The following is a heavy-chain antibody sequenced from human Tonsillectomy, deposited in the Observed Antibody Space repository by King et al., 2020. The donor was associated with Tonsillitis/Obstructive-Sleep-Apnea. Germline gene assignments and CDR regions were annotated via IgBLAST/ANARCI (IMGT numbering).Heavy chain of an antibody. CDR3: ARGRQLAGNFYYYLDV. CDR2: IYYSGSI. CDR1: GYSISSNNW. J-gene: IGHJ6*03. Sequence: QLQESGPGLVKPSDTLSLTCAVSGYSISSNNWWGWIRQPPGKGLEWIGYIYYSGSIYYNPSLRSRLTMSVDTSKNQFSLKLNSVTAADTAVYYCARGRQLAGNFYYYLDVWGKGTTVIVSS. V-gene: IGHV4-28*05. D-gene: IGHD6-6*01.